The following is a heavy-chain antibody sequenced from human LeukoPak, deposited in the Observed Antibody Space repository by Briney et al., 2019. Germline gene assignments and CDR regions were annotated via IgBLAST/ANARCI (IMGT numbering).Heavy chain of an antibody. CDR3: ARGPRYCSGGSCYSPDYYYGMDV. J-gene: IGHJ6*02. CDR1: GFTFSSYS. Sequence: PGGSLRLSCAASGFTFSSYSMNWVRQAPGKGLEWVSSISSSSSYIYYADSVKGRFTISRDNAKNSLYLQMNSLRAEDTAVYYCARGPRYCSGGSCYSPDYYYGMDVWGQGTTVTVSS. V-gene: IGHV3-21*01. CDR2: ISSSSSYI. D-gene: IGHD2-15*01.